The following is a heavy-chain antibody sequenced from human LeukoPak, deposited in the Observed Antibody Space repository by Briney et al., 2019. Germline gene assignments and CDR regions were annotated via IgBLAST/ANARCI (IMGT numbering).Heavy chain of an antibody. J-gene: IGHJ4*02. D-gene: IGHD2/OR15-2a*01. Sequence: GGSLRLSCAASGFSFSHYGMHWVRQAPGKGLEWLPTIGSAGGSIFYADSVKGRFTISRDNSKSTLFLQMDSLRVEDTALYYCAKRGEVSTYYYFESWGQGALVTVSS. CDR1: GFSFSHYG. CDR2: IGSAGGSI. CDR3: AKRGEVSTYYYFES. V-gene: IGHV3-NL1*01.